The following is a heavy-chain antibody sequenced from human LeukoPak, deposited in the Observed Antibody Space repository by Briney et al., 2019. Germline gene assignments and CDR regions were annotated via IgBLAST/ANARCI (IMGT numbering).Heavy chain of an antibody. Sequence: SQTLSLTCTVSNVSISSEDHYWSWIRQPPGQGLEWIAYMYYTGSAYYNPSLESRVTMSTDTSTNQFSLRLNFVSPADTAVYYCARVTMTVFGVVPRVFDSWGQGTLVTVSS. CDR2: MYYTGSA. CDR1: NVSISSEDHY. CDR3: ARVTMTVFGVVPRVFDS. J-gene: IGHJ4*02. V-gene: IGHV4-30-4*08. D-gene: IGHD3-3*01.